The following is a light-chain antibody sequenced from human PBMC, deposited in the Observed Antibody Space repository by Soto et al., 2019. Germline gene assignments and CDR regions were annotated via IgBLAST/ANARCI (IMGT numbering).Light chain of an antibody. V-gene: IGKV3-11*01. CDR2: NAS. CDR3: QQRSNWPLT. J-gene: IGKJ4*01. CDR1: QSVSNY. Sequence: EIVMTQSPATLSVSPGERATLSCRASQSVSNYLAWYQQKPGQAPRLLIYNASNRANGIPARFSGSGSGTDFTLTISSLEPADFAVYYCQQRSNWPLTFGGGTKVDIK.